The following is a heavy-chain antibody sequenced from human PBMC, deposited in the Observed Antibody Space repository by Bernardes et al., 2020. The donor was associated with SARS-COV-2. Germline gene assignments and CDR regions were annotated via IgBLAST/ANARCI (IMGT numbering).Heavy chain of an antibody. CDR2: ISSSGSTI. J-gene: IGHJ4*02. V-gene: IGHV3-48*03. D-gene: IGHD3-3*01. CDR1: GFTFSSYE. CDR3: ARGGLGNDFWSGYLED. Sequence: GGSLRLSCAASGFTFSSYEMNWVRQAPGKGLEWVSYISSSGSTIYYADSVKGRFTISRDNAKNSLYLQMNSLRAEDTAVYYCARGGLGNDFWSGYLEDWGQGTLVTVSS.